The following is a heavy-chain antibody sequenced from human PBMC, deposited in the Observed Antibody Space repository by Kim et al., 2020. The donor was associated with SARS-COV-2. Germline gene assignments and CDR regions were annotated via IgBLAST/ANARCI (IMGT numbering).Heavy chain of an antibody. Sequence: SETLSLTCTVSGGSISSSSYYWGWIRQPPGKGLEWIGSIYYSGSTYYNPSLKSRVTISVDTSKNQFSLKLSSVTAADTAVYYCARRPVVVTAEDYWYFDLWGRGTLVTVSS. CDR1: GGSISSSSYY. CDR3: ARRPVVVTAEDYWYFDL. V-gene: IGHV4-39*01. D-gene: IGHD2-21*02. CDR2: IYYSGST. J-gene: IGHJ2*01.